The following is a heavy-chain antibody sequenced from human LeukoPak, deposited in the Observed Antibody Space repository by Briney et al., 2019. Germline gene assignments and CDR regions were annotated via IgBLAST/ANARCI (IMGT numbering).Heavy chain of an antibody. D-gene: IGHD6-19*01. CDR1: GFTFSSYG. Sequence: SGGSLRLSCAASGFTFSSYGMHWVRQAPGKGLEWVAVIWYDGSNKYYADSVKGRFTISRDNSKNTLYLQMNSLRAEDTAVYYCAREGRASFSSSGWSSFDYWGQGTRVTVSS. V-gene: IGHV3-33*01. CDR3: AREGRASFSSSGWSSFDY. J-gene: IGHJ4*02. CDR2: IWYDGSNK.